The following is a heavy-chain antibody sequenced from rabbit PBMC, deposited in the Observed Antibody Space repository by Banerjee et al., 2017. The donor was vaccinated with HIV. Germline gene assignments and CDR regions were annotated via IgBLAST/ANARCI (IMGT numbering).Heavy chain of an antibody. V-gene: IGHV1S40*01. CDR2: INTSSANT. CDR1: GFDFSSYY. Sequence: QSLEESGGGLVKPGGTLTLTCKASGFDFSSYYMSWVRQAPGKGLEWIACINTSSANTVYASWAKGRFTISKTSSTTVTLQMTSLTAADTATYFCARGDTGNRHSPFNLWGPGTLVTVS. CDR3: ARGDTGNRHSPFNL. J-gene: IGHJ4*01. D-gene: IGHD7-1*01.